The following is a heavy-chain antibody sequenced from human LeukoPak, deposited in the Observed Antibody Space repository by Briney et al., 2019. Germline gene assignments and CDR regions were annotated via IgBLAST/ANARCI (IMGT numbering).Heavy chain of an antibody. D-gene: IGHD1-26*01. CDR2: ISYDGSNK. Sequence: GGSLRLSCAASGFTFSSYAMSWVRQAPGKGLEWVAVISYDGSNKYYADSVKGRFTISRDNAKNSLYLQMNYLRAEDTAVYYCARGGDYSGWFDPWGRGTLVTVSS. CDR3: ARGGDYSGWFDP. V-gene: IGHV3-30*03. J-gene: IGHJ5*02. CDR1: GFTFSSYA.